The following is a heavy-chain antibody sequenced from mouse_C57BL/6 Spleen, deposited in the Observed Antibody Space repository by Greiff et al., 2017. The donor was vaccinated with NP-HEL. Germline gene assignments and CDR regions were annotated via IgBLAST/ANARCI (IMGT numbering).Heavy chain of an antibody. Sequence: EVMLVESGGGLVKPGGSLKLSCAASGFTFSSYTMSWVRQTPEKRLEWVATISGGGGNTYYPDSVKGRFTISRDNAKNTLYLQMISLSSEDTALYYCARHGDYGYPSWFAYWGQGTLVTVSA. D-gene: IGHD2-2*01. J-gene: IGHJ3*01. CDR3: ARHGDYGYPSWFAY. CDR1: GFTFSSYT. V-gene: IGHV5-9*01. CDR2: ISGGGGNT.